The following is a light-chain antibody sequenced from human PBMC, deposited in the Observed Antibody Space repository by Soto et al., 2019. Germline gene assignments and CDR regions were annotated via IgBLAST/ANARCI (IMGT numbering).Light chain of an antibody. CDR1: QSVSSY. Sequence: ILLTQSPATLSLSPGERATLSCRASQSVSSYLAWYQQKPGQAPRLLIYDASNRATGIPARLSGSGSGTDFTLTISSLDPEDFAVYYCQQYGSSATFGQGTKVDIK. CDR2: DAS. V-gene: IGKV3-11*01. J-gene: IGKJ1*01. CDR3: QQYGSSAT.